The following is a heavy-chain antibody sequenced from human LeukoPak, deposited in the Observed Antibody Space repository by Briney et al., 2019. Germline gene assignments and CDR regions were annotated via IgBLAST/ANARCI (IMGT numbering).Heavy chain of an antibody. CDR2: ISSSDDGR. Sequence: PGGSLRHSCATSGFSFSSYAMSWVRQAPGKGLEWVSAISSSDDGRYYAASVRGRFTISRDTSRSTLYLQMNSLRAEDAAVYYCAKAPVTSCRGAFCYPFDYWGQGTLVTVSS. CDR3: AKAPVTSCRGAFCYPFDY. CDR1: GFSFSSYA. V-gene: IGHV3-23*01. J-gene: IGHJ4*02. D-gene: IGHD2-15*01.